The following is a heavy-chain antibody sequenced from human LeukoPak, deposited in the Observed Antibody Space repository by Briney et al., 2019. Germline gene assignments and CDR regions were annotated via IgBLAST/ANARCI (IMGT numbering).Heavy chain of an antibody. CDR3: ARHPYWFGELYFDY. J-gene: IGHJ4*02. V-gene: IGHV4-59*08. Sequence: SETLSLTCTVSGGSISSYYWSWIRQPPGKGLEWVGNTHYSGSTNYNPSLKSRVTISVDTSKNQFSLKLSSVTAADTAVYYCARHPYWFGELYFDYWGQGTLVTVSS. CDR1: GGSISSYY. D-gene: IGHD3-10*01. CDR2: THYSGST.